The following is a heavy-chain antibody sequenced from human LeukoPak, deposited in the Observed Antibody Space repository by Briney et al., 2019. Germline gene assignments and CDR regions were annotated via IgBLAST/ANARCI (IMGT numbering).Heavy chain of an antibody. V-gene: IGHV4-39*01. CDR3: ARNPGTSTLDY. CDR2: ISYSGST. D-gene: IGHD5/OR15-5a*01. Sequence: SETLSLTCTVSGVSISSNSQYWAWIRRPPGKGLEWLGPISYSGSTHYNPSLKSRVTISLDTTKNQFSLKLSPMTAADTAVYYCARNPGTSTLDYWGQGTLVTVSS. CDR1: GVSISSNSQY. J-gene: IGHJ4*02.